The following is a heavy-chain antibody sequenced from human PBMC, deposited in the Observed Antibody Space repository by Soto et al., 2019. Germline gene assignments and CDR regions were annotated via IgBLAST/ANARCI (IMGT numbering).Heavy chain of an antibody. V-gene: IGHV1-69*13. J-gene: IGHJ4*02. D-gene: IGHD3-10*01. CDR3: ARDLEFRDGNISHLDY. CDR2: IIPIIGTP. CDR1: GGTFRNHV. Sequence: SVKVSCKASGGTFRNHVFNWVRQAPGQGLEWMGGIIPIIGTPNYAQKFQGRVTITADASTNTVYLEVSSLRSQDTAVFYCARDLEFRDGNISHLDYWGQGTLVTVSS.